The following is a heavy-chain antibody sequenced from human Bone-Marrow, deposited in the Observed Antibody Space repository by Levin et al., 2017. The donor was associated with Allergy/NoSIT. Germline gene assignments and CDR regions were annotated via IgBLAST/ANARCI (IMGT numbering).Heavy chain of an antibody. J-gene: IGHJ6*02. D-gene: IGHD6-6*01. V-gene: IGHV3-30-3*01. CDR1: GFTFSTYA. Sequence: GESLKISCAASGFTFSTYAMHWVRQAPGKGLEWVAVISYDGNNKYYADSVKGRFTISRDNSKNTLFLQMNSLRADDTAVYYCARELRFRAKAGRPDTISYNYYYGMDVWGQGTTVTVSS. CDR3: ARELRFRAKAGRPDTISYNYYYGMDV. CDR2: ISYDGNNK.